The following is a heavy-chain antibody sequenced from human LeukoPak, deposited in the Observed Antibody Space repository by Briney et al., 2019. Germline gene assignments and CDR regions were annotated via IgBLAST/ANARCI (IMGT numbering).Heavy chain of an antibody. CDR1: GGSFSGYY. CDR2: INHSGST. J-gene: IGHJ4*02. CDR3: ARGLQPYRGGNFDY. V-gene: IGHV4-34*09. Sequence: SETLSLTCAVYGGSFSGYYWSWIRQPLGKGLEWFGEINHSGSTYYNPSLKSRVTISVDTSKNQFSLKLSSVTAADTAVYYCARGLQPYRGGNFDYWGQGTLVTVSS. D-gene: IGHD4-11*01.